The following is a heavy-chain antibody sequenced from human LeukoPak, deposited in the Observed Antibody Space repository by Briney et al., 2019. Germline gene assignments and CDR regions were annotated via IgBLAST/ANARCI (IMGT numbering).Heavy chain of an antibody. CDR2: ISSNGATT. Sequence: GGSLRLSCSASGFTFNRFYLHWVRQAPGKGLEFVSHISSNGATTYYADSVKGRFTISRDNSKNTLYLQMSSLRADDTAVYYCAKGGGVSRKQLYYFDYWGQGTLVTVSS. J-gene: IGHJ4*02. CDR3: AKGGGVSRKQLYYFDY. V-gene: IGHV3-64D*06. D-gene: IGHD1-1*01. CDR1: GFTFNRFY.